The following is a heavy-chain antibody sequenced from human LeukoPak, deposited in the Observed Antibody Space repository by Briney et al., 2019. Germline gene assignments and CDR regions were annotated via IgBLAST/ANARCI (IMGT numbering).Heavy chain of an antibody. D-gene: IGHD1-26*01. V-gene: IGHV4-39*07. CDR2: IYYSGST. CDR3: ASHSGSYYESSFDI. Sequence: SETLSLTCTVSGGSISSSSYYWGWIRQPPGKGLEWIGSIYYSGSTYYNPSLKSRVTISVDRSKNQFSLKLSSVTAADTAVYYCASHSGSYYESSFDIWGQGTMVTVSS. CDR1: GGSISSSSYY. J-gene: IGHJ3*02.